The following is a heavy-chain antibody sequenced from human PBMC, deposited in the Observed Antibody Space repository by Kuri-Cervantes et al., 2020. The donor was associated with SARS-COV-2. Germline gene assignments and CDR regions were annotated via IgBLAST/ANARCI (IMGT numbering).Heavy chain of an antibody. V-gene: IGHV4-34*01. J-gene: IGHJ6*03. CDR3: ASGALGSYPYYYYYMDV. D-gene: IGHD2-15*01. CDR1: GESFSGYY. Sequence: SETLSLTCAFYGESFSGYYWNWIRQSPGKGLEWIGEVNHRGSTNYNPSLKSRVTISVDTSKNQFSLKLSSVTAADTAVYYCASGALGSYPYYYYYMDVWGKGTTVTVSS. CDR2: VNHRGST.